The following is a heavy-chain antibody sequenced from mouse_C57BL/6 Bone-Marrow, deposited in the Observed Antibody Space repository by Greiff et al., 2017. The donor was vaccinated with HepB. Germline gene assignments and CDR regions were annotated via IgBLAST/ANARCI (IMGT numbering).Heavy chain of an antibody. Sequence: VQGVESGAELARPGASVKLSCKASGYTFTSYGISWVKQRTGQGLEWIGEIYPRSGNTYYTEKFKGKATLTADKSSSTAYMELRSLTSEDSAVYFCARWGLRRYFDVGGTGTTVTVSA. D-gene: IGHD2-13*01. CDR1: GYTFTSYG. CDR3: ARWGLRRYFDV. V-gene: IGHV1-81*01. J-gene: IGHJ1*03. CDR2: IYPRSGNT.